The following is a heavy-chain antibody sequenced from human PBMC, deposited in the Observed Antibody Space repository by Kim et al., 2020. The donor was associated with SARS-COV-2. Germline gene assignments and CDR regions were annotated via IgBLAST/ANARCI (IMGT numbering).Heavy chain of an antibody. CDR3: ARELF. CDR2: SSSSIYI. Sequence: SSSSIYIYYADSVKGQFTISRDNAKNSLYLQMNSLRAEDTAVYYCARELFWGQGTMVTVSS. J-gene: IGHJ3*01. V-gene: IGHV3-21*01.